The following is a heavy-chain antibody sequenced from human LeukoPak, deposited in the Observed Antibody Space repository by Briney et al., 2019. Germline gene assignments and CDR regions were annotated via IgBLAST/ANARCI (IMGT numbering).Heavy chain of an antibody. V-gene: IGHV3-21*01. J-gene: IGHJ4*02. CDR2: ISSSSSYI. CDR3: ARDRCYDY. D-gene: IGHD2-8*01. Sequence: GGSLRLSCAASGFTVSSNYMSWVRQAPGKGLEWVSSISSSSSYIYYADSVKGRFTISRDNAKNSLYLQMNSLRAEDTAVYYCARDRCYDYWGQGTLVTVSS. CDR1: GFTVSSNY.